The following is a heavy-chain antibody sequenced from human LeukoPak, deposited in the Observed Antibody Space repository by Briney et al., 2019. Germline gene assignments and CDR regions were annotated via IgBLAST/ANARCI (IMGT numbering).Heavy chain of an antibody. D-gene: IGHD3-16*01. Sequence: PSETLSLTCTVSGGSISSYYWNWIRQPPGKGLEWIGYIYDSGSTTYNPSLKSRVTISVDTSKNQFSLKLSSVTAADTAVYYCARGGVLKSVDYWGQGTLVAVSS. CDR3: ARGGVLKSVDY. CDR2: IYDSGST. V-gene: IGHV4-59*01. CDR1: GGSISSYY. J-gene: IGHJ4*02.